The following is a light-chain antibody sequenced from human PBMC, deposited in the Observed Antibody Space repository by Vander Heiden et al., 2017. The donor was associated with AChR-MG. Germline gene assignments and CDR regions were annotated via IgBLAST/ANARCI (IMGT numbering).Light chain of an antibody. CDR2: ATS. Sequence: DIQMTQSPSSLSASIGDRVSITCRASHDINNFLAWYQQKPGKAPKLLVSATSKLGSGVPSRFSGSGSGTDYTLTFTSLQPEDFATYYCQQEDSTPWTFGQRTKVQI. J-gene: IGKJ1*01. CDR1: HDINNF. V-gene: IGKV1-NL1*01. CDR3: QQEDSTPWT.